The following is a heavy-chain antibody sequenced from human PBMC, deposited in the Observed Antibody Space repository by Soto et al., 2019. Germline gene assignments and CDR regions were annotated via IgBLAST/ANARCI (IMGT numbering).Heavy chain of an antibody. J-gene: IGHJ5*02. CDR3: ARLGKYYQSLEP. Sequence: SETLSITCAVSGGSISGGGYYWSWIRQPPGKGLEWIGYMYHSGSTYYNPSLKSRVTLSLETSKSQFSLRLSYVSSSDTAVYYCARLGKYYQSLEPWREGTHVNVS. CDR1: GGSISGGGYY. V-gene: IGHV4-30-2*05. CDR2: MYHSGST. D-gene: IGHD2-2*01.